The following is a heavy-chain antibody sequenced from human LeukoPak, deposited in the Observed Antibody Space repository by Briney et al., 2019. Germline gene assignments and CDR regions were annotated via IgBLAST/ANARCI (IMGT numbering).Heavy chain of an antibody. CDR1: GFSSSSYG. V-gene: IGHV3-30*18. Sequence: GGSLRLSCAASGFSSSSYGMHWVRQAPGKGLEWVAVISNDGSITKYGDSVKGRFTISRDNSKNTLYVQMNSLRTDDAAVYYCAKSKSPYPMDYIFDFWGQGILVTVSS. J-gene: IGHJ4*02. CDR3: AKSKSPYPMDYIFDF. CDR2: ISNDGSIT. D-gene: IGHD4-11*01.